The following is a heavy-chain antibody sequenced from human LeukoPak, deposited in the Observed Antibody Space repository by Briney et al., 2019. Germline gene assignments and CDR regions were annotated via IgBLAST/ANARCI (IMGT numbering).Heavy chain of an antibody. J-gene: IGHJ5*02. CDR1: GYTFTSYG. CDR3: ARDQGGATSDP. CDR2: INTDNGNT. V-gene: IGHV1-18*01. Sequence: ASVKVSCKASGYTFTSYGISWVRQAPGQGLEWMGWINTDNGNTNYAQKLQGRVTTTTDTSTSTAYMELRTLRSDDTAVYYCARDQGGATSDPWGQGTLVTVSS. D-gene: IGHD1-26*01.